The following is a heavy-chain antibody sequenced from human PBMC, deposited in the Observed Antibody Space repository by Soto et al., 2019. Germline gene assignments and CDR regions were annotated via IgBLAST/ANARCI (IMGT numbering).Heavy chain of an antibody. CDR3: ARKYSSGWDDAFDI. V-gene: IGHV3-30-3*01. CDR1: GFTFSSYA. Sequence: QVQLVESGGGVVQPGRSLRLSCAASGFTFSSYAMHWVRQAPGKGLEWVAVISYDGSNKYYADSVKGRFTISRDNSKNTLYLQMNSLRAEDTAVYYCARKYSSGWDDAFDIWGQGTMVTVSS. CDR2: ISYDGSNK. D-gene: IGHD6-19*01. J-gene: IGHJ3*02.